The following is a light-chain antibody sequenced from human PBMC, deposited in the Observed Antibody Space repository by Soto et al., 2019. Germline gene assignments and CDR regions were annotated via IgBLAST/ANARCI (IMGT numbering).Light chain of an antibody. CDR3: QKYDSSALT. CDR1: QSVPSSE. J-gene: IGKJ4*01. Sequence: EIVLTQSPGTLSLSPGESATLSCRASQSVPSSEFAWYQQKPGQAPRLLIYGATRRATGIPDRFSGSGSGTEVSLSISRLEPEDFAVYYCQKYDSSALTFGGGTKVEIK. CDR2: GAT. V-gene: IGKV3-20*01.